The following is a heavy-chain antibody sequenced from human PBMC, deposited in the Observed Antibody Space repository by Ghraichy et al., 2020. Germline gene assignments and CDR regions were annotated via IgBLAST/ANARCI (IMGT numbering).Heavy chain of an antibody. CDR3: AGHLWFGELLSH. J-gene: IGHJ4*02. CDR2: ISSSGSTI. Sequence: GGSLRLSCAASGFTFSDYYMSWIRQAPGKGLEWVSYISSSGSTIYYADSVKGRFTISRDNAKNSLYLQMNSLRAEDTAVYYCAGHLWFGELLSHWGQGTLVTVSS. CDR1: GFTFSDYY. V-gene: IGHV3-11*01. D-gene: IGHD3-10*01.